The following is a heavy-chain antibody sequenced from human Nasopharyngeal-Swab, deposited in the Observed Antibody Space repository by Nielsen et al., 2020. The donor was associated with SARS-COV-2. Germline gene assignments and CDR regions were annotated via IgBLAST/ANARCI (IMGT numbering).Heavy chain of an antibody. CDR1: GYTFTSYY. D-gene: IGHD3-10*01. J-gene: IGHJ6*02. CDR2: INPSGGST. Sequence: ASVKVSCKASGYTFTSYYMHWVRQAPGQGLEWMGIINPSGGSTSYAQKFQGRVTMTRDTSTSTVYMELSSLRSEDTAVYYCAKDPGGPYYYYGMDVWGQGTTVTVSS. V-gene: IGHV1-46*01. CDR3: AKDPGGPYYYYGMDV.